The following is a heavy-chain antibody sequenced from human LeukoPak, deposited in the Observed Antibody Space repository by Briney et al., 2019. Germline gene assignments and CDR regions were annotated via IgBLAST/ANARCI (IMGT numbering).Heavy chain of an antibody. CDR1: DDSISSGNYY. Sequence: SQTLSLTCTVSDDSISSGNYYWSWIRQPAGKGLEWIGRMFITGSTNYSPSLKSRVTISIDTSRNQFSLKLTSVTAADTAVYYCARGKWNYVYYYYYMDVWGKGTTVTVSS. CDR3: ARGKWNYVYYYYYMDV. V-gene: IGHV4-61*02. D-gene: IGHD1-7*01. J-gene: IGHJ6*03. CDR2: MFITGST.